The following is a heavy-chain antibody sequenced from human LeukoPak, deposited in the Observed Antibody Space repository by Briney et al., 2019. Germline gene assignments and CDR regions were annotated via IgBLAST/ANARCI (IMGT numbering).Heavy chain of an antibody. Sequence: PSETLSLTCTVSGASISSYYWSWIRQPPGKGLEWIGYIFYSGSTLYNPSLQSRVTISVDTSKNQFSLKLTSVTAADTAVYYCASGPYPAAGTDHQFDYWGQGTLVTVSS. CDR1: GASISSYY. CDR2: IFYSGST. V-gene: IGHV4-59*01. J-gene: IGHJ4*02. CDR3: ASGPYPAAGTDHQFDY. D-gene: IGHD6-13*01.